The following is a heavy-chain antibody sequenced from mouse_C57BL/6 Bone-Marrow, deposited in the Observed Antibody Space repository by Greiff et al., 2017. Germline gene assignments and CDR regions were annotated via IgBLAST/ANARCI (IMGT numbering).Heavy chain of an antibody. CDR2: IRYDGSN. CDR3: ERGYYYGSREGYFDV. Sequence: EVQLLESGPGLVKPSRSLSLTCSATGYPITSGYFWNLIRKLPGNKLEWMGYIRYDGSNNYNPSLKNRTSITRDTSNNPFYLKLNAVTTEDTATYYCERGYYYGSREGYFDVWGTGTTVTVSA. D-gene: IGHD1-1*01. CDR1: GYPITSGYF. J-gene: IGHJ1*03. V-gene: IGHV3-6*01.